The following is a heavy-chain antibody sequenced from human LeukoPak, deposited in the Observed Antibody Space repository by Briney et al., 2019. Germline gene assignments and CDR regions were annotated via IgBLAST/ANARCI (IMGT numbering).Heavy chain of an antibody. CDR2: VDGGGGGT. CDR1: GFTLSSYA. J-gene: IGHJ4*02. V-gene: IGHV3-23*01. D-gene: IGHD6-13*01. Sequence: GGSLRLSCAASGFTLSSYAMTWVRQAPGRGLEWDSSVDGGGGGTYYADSVKGRFTISRDNSKDTLYLQMNGLRAEDTAVYFCAKQSAGSAAWYSLHYDFWGQGTLVTVSS. CDR3: AKQSAGSAAWYSLHYDF.